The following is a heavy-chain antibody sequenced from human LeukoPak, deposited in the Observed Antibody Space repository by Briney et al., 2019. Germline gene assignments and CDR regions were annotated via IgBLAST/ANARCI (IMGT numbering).Heavy chain of an antibody. CDR1: GFNLRNYD. Sequence: PGGSLRLSCAASGFNLRNYDMDWVRQVPGKGLEWVAVIWDDGTNKYYAESVKGRFTISRDDSKKMLYLQMNSVKDEDTAVYYCARERGGQDWDFDLWGRGTLVTVSS. CDR3: ARERGGQDWDFDL. J-gene: IGHJ2*01. V-gene: IGHV3-33*01. D-gene: IGHD3-10*01. CDR2: IWDDGTNK.